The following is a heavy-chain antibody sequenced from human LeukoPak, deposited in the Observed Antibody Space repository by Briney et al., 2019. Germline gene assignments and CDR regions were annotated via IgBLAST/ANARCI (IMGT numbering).Heavy chain of an antibody. CDR2: MSTSGNI. J-gene: IGHJ4*02. V-gene: IGHV4-4*07. Sequence: SETLSLTCTVSGGSISSYYWSWIRQSAGKRLEYIGRMSTSGNINYNPSLKSRVTMSMDTSKNQFSLRLMSVTAADTAVYYCARDGPSSNLFLDFWGQGILVTVSS. CDR3: ARDGPSSNLFLDF. CDR1: GGSISSYY. D-gene: IGHD6-13*01.